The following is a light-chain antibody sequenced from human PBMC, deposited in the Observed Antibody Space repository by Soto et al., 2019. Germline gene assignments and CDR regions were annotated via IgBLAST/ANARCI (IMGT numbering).Light chain of an antibody. J-gene: IGLJ3*02. Sequence: QSALTQPRSVSGSPGQSVTISCTGPSSDVGGYDFVSWYQQHPGKAPKLMISDVSERPSGVPDRFSGSKSANTASLTISGLQAEDEADYYCCSYAGTYTLVFGGGTKLTVL. CDR1: SSDVGGYDF. CDR2: DVS. CDR3: CSYAGTYTLV. V-gene: IGLV2-11*01.